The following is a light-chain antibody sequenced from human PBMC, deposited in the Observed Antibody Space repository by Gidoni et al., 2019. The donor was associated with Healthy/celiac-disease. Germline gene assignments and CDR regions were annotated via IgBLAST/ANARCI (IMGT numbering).Light chain of an antibody. CDR2: AAS. J-gene: IGKJ4*01. CDR1: QRISSY. V-gene: IGKV1-39*01. CDR3: QQSYSTPLT. Sequence: DIQMTQSPSALSASVAERVTITCRASQRISSYLKWYQQRPGKAPMLLIYAASSLQSGVPSRFSGSGSGTDFTLTISSLQPEDFATYYCQQSYSTPLTFGGGTKVEIK.